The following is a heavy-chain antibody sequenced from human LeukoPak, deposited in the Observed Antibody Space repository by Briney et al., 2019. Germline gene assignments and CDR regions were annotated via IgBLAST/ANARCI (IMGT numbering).Heavy chain of an antibody. CDR1: GFTFSSYG. V-gene: IGHV3-30*03. Sequence: PGGSLRLSCAASGFTFSSYGMRWVRQAPGKGLEWVAVISYDGSNKYYADSVKGRFTISRDNSKNTLYLQMNSLRAEDTAVYYCARGGEYSQFDYWGQGTLVTVSS. D-gene: IGHD5-18*01. CDR2: ISYDGSNK. J-gene: IGHJ4*02. CDR3: ARGGEYSQFDY.